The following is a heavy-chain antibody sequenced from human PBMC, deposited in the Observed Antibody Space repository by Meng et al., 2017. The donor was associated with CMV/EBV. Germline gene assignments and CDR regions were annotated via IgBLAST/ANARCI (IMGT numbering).Heavy chain of an antibody. CDR1: GGSFSSYY. CDR3: ARVLPAALYAFDI. CDR2: FTHRGST. D-gene: IGHD2-2*01. J-gene: IGHJ3*02. Sequence: SETLSLTCTVYGGSFSSYYWNWIRQPPGKGLEWIGEFTHRGSTNYNPSLKSRVTISLNTSKNQFYLELTSVTAADTAVYYCARVLPAALYAFDIWGQGTMVTVSS. V-gene: IGHV4-34*01.